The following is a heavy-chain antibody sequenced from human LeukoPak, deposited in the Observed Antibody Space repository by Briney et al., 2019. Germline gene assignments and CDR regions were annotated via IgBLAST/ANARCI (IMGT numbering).Heavy chain of an antibody. J-gene: IGHJ4*02. CDR2: IIPILGIA. D-gene: IGHD3-22*01. Sequence: SVKVSCKASGGTFSSYAISWVRQAPGQGLEWMGRIIPILGIANYAQKFQGRVTITADKSTSTAYMELSSLRSDDTAVYYCARVGSSGYYYVYWGQGTLVTVSS. V-gene: IGHV1-69*04. CDR3: ARVGSSGYYYVY. CDR1: GGTFSSYA.